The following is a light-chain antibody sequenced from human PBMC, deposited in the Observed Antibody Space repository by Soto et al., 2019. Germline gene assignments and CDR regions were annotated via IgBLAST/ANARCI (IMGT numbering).Light chain of an antibody. CDR3: SSYTSTNTPYV. J-gene: IGLJ1*01. CDR2: EVT. V-gene: IGLV2-14*01. Sequence: SVLTHPASVSGSPGQSITISCTGSSSDVGAYNFVSWYQHHPGRAPKLILYEVTTRPSGVSSRFSGSKSGNTASLTISGLQADDEATYYCSSYTSTNTPYVFGTGTKVTVL. CDR1: SSDVGAYNF.